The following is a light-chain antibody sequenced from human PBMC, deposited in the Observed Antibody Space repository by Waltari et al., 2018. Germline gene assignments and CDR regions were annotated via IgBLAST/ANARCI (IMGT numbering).Light chain of an antibody. J-gene: IGLJ2*01. CDR3: QSYDSSLSGGV. CDR1: SPNIRARYH. Sequence: QSVLTQPPSVSGAPGPRVTTSCPASSPNIRARYHVHWHQPLPVTAPNLLIYGNSNRPSVVPDRFSGSKSGTSASLAITGLQAEDEADYYCQSYDSSLSGGVFGGGTKLTVL. V-gene: IGLV1-40*01. CDR2: GNS.